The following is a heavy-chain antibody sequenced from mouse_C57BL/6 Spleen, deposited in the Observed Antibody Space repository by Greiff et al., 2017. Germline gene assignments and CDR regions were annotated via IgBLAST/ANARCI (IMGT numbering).Heavy chain of an antibody. CDR1: GYTFTSYW. Sequence: QVQLQQPGAELVRPGSSVKLSCKASGYTFTSYWMHWVKQRPIQGLEWIGNIDPSDSETHYNQKFKDKDTLTVDKSSSTSYMQLSSLTSEDSAVYYCARMGNYDDYWGQGTTLTVSS. D-gene: IGHD2-4*01. CDR2: IDPSDSET. CDR3: ARMGNYDDY. V-gene: IGHV1-52*01. J-gene: IGHJ2*01.